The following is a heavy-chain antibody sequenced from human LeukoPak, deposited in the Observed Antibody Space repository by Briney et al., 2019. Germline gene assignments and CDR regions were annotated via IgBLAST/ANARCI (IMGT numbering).Heavy chain of an antibody. CDR1: GFTFSRLS. CDR3: AGNNWADGLFDY. V-gene: IGHV3-48*04. D-gene: IGHD1-20*01. CDR2: ISSSGRTI. J-gene: IGHJ4*02. Sequence: GGPLRLSCAASGFTFSRLSINWVRQAPGKGLEWRSYISSSGRTIHYADSVKGRFTISRDNAENSLFLQMNSLRAEDTAVYYCAGNNWADGLFDYWGQGTLVTVSS.